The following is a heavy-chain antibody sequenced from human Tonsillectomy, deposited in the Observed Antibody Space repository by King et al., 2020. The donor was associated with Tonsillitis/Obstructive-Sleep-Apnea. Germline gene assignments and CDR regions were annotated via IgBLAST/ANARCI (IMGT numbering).Heavy chain of an antibody. D-gene: IGHD3-16*01. J-gene: IGHJ4*02. CDR3: ARVRGSYCLDY. Sequence: VQLVESGGGLVQPGGSLRLSCAASGFTFSNYWLSCVCQAPGKGLEWVANIKQDGSEKYYVDYVKGRFIISRDNTKNSLYLQMNSLRAEDTAVYYCARVRGSYCLDYWGQGTLVTVSS. V-gene: IGHV3-7*04. CDR2: IKQDGSEK. CDR1: GFTFSNYW.